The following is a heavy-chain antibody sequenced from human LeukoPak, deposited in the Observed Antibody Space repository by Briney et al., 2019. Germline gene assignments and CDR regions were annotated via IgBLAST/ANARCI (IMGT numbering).Heavy chain of an antibody. V-gene: IGHV4-31*03. J-gene: IGHJ4*02. CDR3: ARDGGYCSSTSCYVY. CDR1: GVSISSGGYY. CDR2: IYYSGST. Sequence: SQTLSLTCTVSGVSISSGGYYWSWIRQHPGKGLEWIGYIYYSGSTYYNPSLKSRVTISADTSKNQFSLKLSSVTAADTAVYYCARDGGYCSSTSCYVYWGQGTLVTVSS. D-gene: IGHD2-2*01.